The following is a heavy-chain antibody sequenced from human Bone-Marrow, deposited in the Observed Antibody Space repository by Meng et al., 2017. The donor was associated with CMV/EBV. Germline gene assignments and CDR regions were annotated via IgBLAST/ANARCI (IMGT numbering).Heavy chain of an antibody. Sequence: GSLRLSCTVSGGSISSYYWSWIRRPPGKGLEYIGCIHYNGNINYNPSLKSRITISVDTSKNQFSLKLGSVTAADTAVYYCARDNTQWFGELQYYYGMDVWGQGTTVTVSS. CDR3: ARDNTQWFGELQYYYGMDV. J-gene: IGHJ6*02. CDR1: GGSISSYY. CDR2: IHYNGNI. D-gene: IGHD3-10*01. V-gene: IGHV4-59*01.